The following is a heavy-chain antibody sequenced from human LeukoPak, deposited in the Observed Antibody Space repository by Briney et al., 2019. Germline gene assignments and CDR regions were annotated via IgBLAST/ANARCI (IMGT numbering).Heavy chain of an antibody. CDR1: GGSISSGGYS. D-gene: IGHD3-22*01. CDR3: ARGVYYYDNSGPPRRWFDP. V-gene: IGHV4-30-2*01. J-gene: IGHJ5*02. Sequence: SVTLSLTCAVSGGSISSGGYSWSWIRQPPGKGLEWIGYIYHSGSTYYNPSLKSRVTISVDRSNNQFSLKLSSVTAADTAVYYCARGVYYYDNSGPPRRWFDPWGQGTLVTVSS. CDR2: IYHSGST.